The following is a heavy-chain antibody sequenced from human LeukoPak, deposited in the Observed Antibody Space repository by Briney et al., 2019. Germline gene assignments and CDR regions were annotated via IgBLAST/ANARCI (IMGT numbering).Heavy chain of an antibody. CDR2: IYYSGST. D-gene: IGHD4-17*01. V-gene: IGHV4-30-4*01. J-gene: IGHJ4*02. CDR1: GGSISSDDYY. CDR3: ARALRYGDYFSDY. Sequence: SETLSLTCIVSGGSISSDDYYWSWIRQPPGKGLEWIGYIYYSGSTYYNPSLKSRVTISVDTSKNQFSLKPSSVTAADTAVYYCARALRYGDYFSDYWGQGTLVTVSS.